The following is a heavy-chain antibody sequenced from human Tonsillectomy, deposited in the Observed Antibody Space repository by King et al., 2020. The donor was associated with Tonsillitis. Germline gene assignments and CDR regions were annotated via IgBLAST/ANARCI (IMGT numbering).Heavy chain of an antibody. CDR2: IYYSGST. CDR1: GGSISSHY. J-gene: IGHJ6*03. Sequence: QMQLQESGPGLVKPSETLSLTCTVSGGSISSHYWSWIRQPPGKGLEWIGNIYYSGSTNYNPSLKSRVTISVDTSKNQFSLKLSTVTAADTAVYYCARISGWYERNFYMDVGGKGTTVTVSS. D-gene: IGHD6-19*01. CDR3: ARISGWYERNFYMDV. V-gene: IGHV4-59*11.